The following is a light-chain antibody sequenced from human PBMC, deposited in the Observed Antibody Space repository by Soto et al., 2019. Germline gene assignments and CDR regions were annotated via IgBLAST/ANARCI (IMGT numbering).Light chain of an antibody. Sequence: QSALTQPPSASGSPGQSVTISRTGTSSDVGAYKYVSWYQQYPGKAPKLMIYEVTKRPPGVPDRFSGSKSGNTASLTVSGLQAEDEADYYCTSYVGNDIWVFGGGTKLTVL. J-gene: IGLJ3*02. V-gene: IGLV2-8*01. CDR3: TSYVGNDIWV. CDR2: EVT. CDR1: SSDVGAYKY.